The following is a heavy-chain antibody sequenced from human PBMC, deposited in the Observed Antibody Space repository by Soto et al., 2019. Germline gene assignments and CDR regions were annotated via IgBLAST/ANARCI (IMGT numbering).Heavy chain of an antibody. Sequence: SETLSLTCAVSGGSISSSNWWSWVRQPPGKGLEWIGEIYHSGSTNYNPSLKSRVTISVDKSKSQFSLKLSSVTAADTAVYYCARSLLWFGELSVYYYYYGMDVWGQGTTVTVSS. CDR1: GGSISSSNW. CDR2: IYHSGST. CDR3: ARSLLWFGELSVYYYYYGMDV. D-gene: IGHD3-10*01. J-gene: IGHJ6*02. V-gene: IGHV4-4*02.